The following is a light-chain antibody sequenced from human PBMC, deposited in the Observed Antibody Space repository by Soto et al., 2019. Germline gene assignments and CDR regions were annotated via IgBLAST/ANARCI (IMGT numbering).Light chain of an antibody. CDR2: KAS. Sequence: DIQMTQSPSTLSGSVGDRGTITCRASQTISSWLAWYQQKPGKAPKLLIYKASTLKSGVPSRFSGSGSGTEFTLTISSLQPDDFATYYCQQYNRYSPWTFGQGTKVDIK. CDR1: QTISSW. J-gene: IGKJ1*01. CDR3: QQYNRYSPWT. V-gene: IGKV1-5*03.